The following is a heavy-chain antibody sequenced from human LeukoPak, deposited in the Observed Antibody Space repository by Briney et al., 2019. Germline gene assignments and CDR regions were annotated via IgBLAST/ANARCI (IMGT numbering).Heavy chain of an antibody. CDR2: ISAYNGNT. CDR1: GYTFTSYG. D-gene: IGHD3-3*01. Sequence: ASVNVSCKASGYTFTSYGISWVRQAPGHRLEWLGWISAYNGNTNYAQKLEGRVTMTTDTSKSTAYMELRSLRSDDTAVYYCARVGGAKYYDFWSGSIYDAFDIWGQGTMVTVSS. V-gene: IGHV1-18*01. CDR3: ARVGGAKYYDFWSGSIYDAFDI. J-gene: IGHJ3*02.